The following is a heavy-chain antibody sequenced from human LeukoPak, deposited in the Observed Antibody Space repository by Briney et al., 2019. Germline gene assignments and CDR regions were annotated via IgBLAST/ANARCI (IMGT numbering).Heavy chain of an antibody. Sequence: SETLSLTCTVSGGSISSYYWSWIRQPPGKGLEWIGYIYYSGSTNYNPSHKSRVTISVDTSKNQFSLKLSSVTAADTAVYYCARDPFDYGGNGGFDYWGQGTLVTVSS. CDR3: ARDPFDYGGNGGFDY. D-gene: IGHD4-23*01. J-gene: IGHJ4*02. CDR1: GGSISSYY. CDR2: IYYSGST. V-gene: IGHV4-59*01.